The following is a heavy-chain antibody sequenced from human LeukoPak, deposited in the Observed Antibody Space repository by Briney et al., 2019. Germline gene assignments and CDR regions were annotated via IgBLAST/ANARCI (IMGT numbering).Heavy chain of an antibody. CDR2: INPNCGGT. CDR3: ARYYYYDSSGYPDY. D-gene: IGHD3-22*01. CDR1: GYTFTGYY. J-gene: IGHJ4*02. Sequence: ASVKVSCKASGYTFTGYYMHWVRQAPGRGLEWMGRINPNCGGTNYAQKFQGRVTMTRDTSISTAYMELSRLRSDDTAVYYCARYYYYDSSGYPDYWGQGTLVTVSS. V-gene: IGHV1-2*06.